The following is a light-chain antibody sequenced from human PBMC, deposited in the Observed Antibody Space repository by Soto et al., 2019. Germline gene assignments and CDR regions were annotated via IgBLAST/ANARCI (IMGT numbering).Light chain of an antibody. Sequence: QSVLTQPASVSGSPGQSITISCTGTSSDVGGYNYVSWYQQHPGKAPKLIIFEVSDRPSGISNRFAGSKSGNMASLTISGLQGEDEADYFCSSYTSTSALVFGGGTKVTVL. CDR2: EVS. J-gene: IGLJ2*01. CDR1: SSDVGGYNY. V-gene: IGLV2-14*01. CDR3: SSYTSTSALV.